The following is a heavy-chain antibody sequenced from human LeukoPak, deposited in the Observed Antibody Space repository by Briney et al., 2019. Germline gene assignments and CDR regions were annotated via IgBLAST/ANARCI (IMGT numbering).Heavy chain of an antibody. J-gene: IGHJ1*01. V-gene: IGHV4-34*01. CDR3: ARISYSRIRGLQH. Sequence: SETLSPTCAVDGGSFSGYYWSWIRQPPGKGLEWIGEINHSGSTNYNPSLKSRVTISVDTSKNQFSLKLSSVTAADTAVYYCARISYSRIRGLQHWGQGTLVTVSS. CDR1: GGSFSGYY. CDR2: INHSGST. D-gene: IGHD6-13*01.